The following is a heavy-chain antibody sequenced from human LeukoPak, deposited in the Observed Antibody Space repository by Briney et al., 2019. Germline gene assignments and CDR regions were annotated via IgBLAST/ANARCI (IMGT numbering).Heavy chain of an antibody. CDR2: IYYSGST. V-gene: IGHV4-39*07. CDR1: GGSISSSSYY. Sequence: SETLSLTCTVSGGSISSSSYYWGWIRQPPGKGLEWIGSIYYSGSTYYNPSLKSRVTISVDTSKNHFSLTLSSVTAADTAVYYCAGPIVPSRYYSYYYMDVWGKGTTVTVSS. D-gene: IGHD1-26*01. J-gene: IGHJ6*03. CDR3: AGPIVPSRYYSYYYMDV.